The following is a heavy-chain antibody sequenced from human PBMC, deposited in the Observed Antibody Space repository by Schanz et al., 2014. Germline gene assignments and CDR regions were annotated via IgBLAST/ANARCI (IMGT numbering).Heavy chain of an antibody. J-gene: IGHJ4*02. CDR3: ARDKSEHHLLFFDF. Sequence: QVQLLQSGAEVKKPGASVKVSCKASGYTFTGYYMHWVRQAPGQGLEWMGRINPNTGGTNFAQKFQGRVSMTRDTSINTAYMELSSLTSADTAIYFCARDKSEHHLLFFDFWGQGALVTVSP. CDR2: INPNTGGT. V-gene: IGHV1-2*06. CDR1: GYTFTGYY.